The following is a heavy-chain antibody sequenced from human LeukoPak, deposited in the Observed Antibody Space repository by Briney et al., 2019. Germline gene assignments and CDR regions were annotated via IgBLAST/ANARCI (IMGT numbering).Heavy chain of an antibody. CDR2: IYSGGST. CDR1: GFTVSSNY. V-gene: IGHV3-53*01. D-gene: IGHD2-15*01. Sequence: GGSLRLSCAASGFTVSSNYMSWVRQAPGKGLEWVSVIYSGGSTYYADSVKGRFTISRDNSKNTLYLQMNSLRAENTAVYYCARVYCSGGSCYGDYYYYGMDVWGQGTTVTVSS. CDR3: ARVYCSGGSCYGDYYYYGMDV. J-gene: IGHJ6*02.